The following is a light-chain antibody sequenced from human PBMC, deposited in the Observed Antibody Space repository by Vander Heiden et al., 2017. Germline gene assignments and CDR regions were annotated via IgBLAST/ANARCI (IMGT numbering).Light chain of an antibody. CDR2: SNN. CDR3: AAWDDSLSGRV. J-gene: IGLJ1*01. V-gene: IGLV1-47*02. Sequence: QSVLTQPPSASGTPGQRVTISCSGSSSNIGSNYVYWYQQLPGTAPKLLIDSNNQRPSGVPDRFSGYKSGTSASLEISGLRSEDEADDYWAAWDDSLSGRVFGTGTKVTVL. CDR1: SSNIGSNY.